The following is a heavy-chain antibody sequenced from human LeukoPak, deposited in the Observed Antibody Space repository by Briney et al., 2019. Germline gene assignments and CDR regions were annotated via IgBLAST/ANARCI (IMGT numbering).Heavy chain of an antibody. CDR3: AKDRRGNDYVWGTFDY. J-gene: IGHJ4*02. CDR2: IRYDGSNK. V-gene: IGHV3-30*02. Sequence: GGSLRLSCAASGFTFSSYGMHWVRQAPGKGLEWVAFIRYDGSNKYYADSVKGRFTISRDNSKDTLYLQMNSLRAEDTAVYYCAKDRRGNDYVWGTFDYWGQGTLVTVSS. D-gene: IGHD3-16*01. CDR1: GFTFSSYG.